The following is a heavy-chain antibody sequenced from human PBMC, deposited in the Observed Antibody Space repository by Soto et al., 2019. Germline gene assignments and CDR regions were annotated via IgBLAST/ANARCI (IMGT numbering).Heavy chain of an antibody. Sequence: EVQLVESGGGLVQPGGSLRLSCAASGFTFSSYWMSWVRQAPGKGLEWVANIKQDGSEKYYVDSVKGRFTISRDNAKNSLYLQMNSLRAEDTAVYYCARVNSGEIVVVVAATPSLFDYWGQGTLVTVSS. V-gene: IGHV3-7*01. CDR3: ARVNSGEIVVVVAATPSLFDY. D-gene: IGHD2-15*01. CDR1: GFTFSSYW. J-gene: IGHJ4*02. CDR2: IKQDGSEK.